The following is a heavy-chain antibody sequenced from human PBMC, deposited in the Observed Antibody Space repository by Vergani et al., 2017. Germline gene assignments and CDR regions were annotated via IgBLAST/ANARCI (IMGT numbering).Heavy chain of an antibody. Sequence: EVQLVQSGAEVKKPVESLKISCKGSGYSFTRYWIGWVRQMPGKGLEWMGIIYPGDSDTRYSPSFQGQVTISADKSISTAYLQWSSLKASDTAMYYCARGVVPAARDYYYYYMDVWGKGTTVTVSS. CDR3: ARGVVPAARDYYYYYMDV. J-gene: IGHJ6*03. V-gene: IGHV5-51*03. CDR2: IYPGDSDT. D-gene: IGHD2-2*01. CDR1: GYSFTRYW.